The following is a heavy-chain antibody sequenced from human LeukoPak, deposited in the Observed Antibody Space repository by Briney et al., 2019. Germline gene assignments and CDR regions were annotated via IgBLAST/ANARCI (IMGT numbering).Heavy chain of an antibody. D-gene: IGHD3-22*01. J-gene: IGHJ4*02. CDR3: ARQITMIEYYFDY. Sequence: SQTLSLTCTVSGGSISSGGYYWSWIRQHPGKGLEWIGYIYYSGSTYYNPSLKSRVTISVDTSKNQFSLKLSSVTAADTAVYYCARQITMIEYYFDYWGQGTLVTVSS. V-gene: IGHV4-31*03. CDR1: GGSISSGGYY. CDR2: IYYSGST.